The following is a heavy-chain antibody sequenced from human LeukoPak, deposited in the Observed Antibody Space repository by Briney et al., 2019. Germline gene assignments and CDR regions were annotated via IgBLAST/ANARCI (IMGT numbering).Heavy chain of an antibody. CDR2: ISTTGGTT. J-gene: IGHJ4*02. V-gene: IGHV3-23*01. D-gene: IGHD3-10*01. CDR3: ARDPGFGDYYFDY. Sequence: PGGSLRLSCAASGFTFSSYGMSWVRQAPGKGLEWVSAISTTGGTTYYAGSVKGRFTISRDNSRNTLYLQMNSLRAEDTAVYYCARDPGFGDYYFDYWGQGTLVTVSS. CDR1: GFTFSSYG.